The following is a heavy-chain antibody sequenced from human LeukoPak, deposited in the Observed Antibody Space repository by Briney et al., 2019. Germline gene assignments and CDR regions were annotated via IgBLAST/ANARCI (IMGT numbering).Heavy chain of an antibody. CDR1: GGTFSSYA. D-gene: IGHD5-18*01. V-gene: IGHV1-69*13. J-gene: IGHJ4*02. Sequence: ASVKVPCTASGGTFSSYAISWVRQAPGQGLEWMGGIIPIFGTANYAQKFQGRVTITADESTSTAYMELSSLRSEDTAVYYCARVDTAMDDYWGQGTLVTVSS. CDR3: ARVDTAMDDY. CDR2: IIPIFGTA.